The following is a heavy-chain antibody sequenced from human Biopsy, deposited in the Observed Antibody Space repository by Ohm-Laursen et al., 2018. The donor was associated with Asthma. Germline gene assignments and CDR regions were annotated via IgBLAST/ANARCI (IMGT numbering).Heavy chain of an antibody. Sequence: SLRLSYSASGFSFSNFAIHWVRQAPGKGLEWVGVISKDASTQDYADSVKGRFTMARDNSKNTLDLQMNSLRAEDTAVYYCARDSYSSGLYDDFESWGQGTLVTVSS. CDR3: ARDSYSSGLYDDFES. CDR2: ISKDASTQ. D-gene: IGHD6-19*01. J-gene: IGHJ4*02. CDR1: GFSFSNFA. V-gene: IGHV3-30*07.